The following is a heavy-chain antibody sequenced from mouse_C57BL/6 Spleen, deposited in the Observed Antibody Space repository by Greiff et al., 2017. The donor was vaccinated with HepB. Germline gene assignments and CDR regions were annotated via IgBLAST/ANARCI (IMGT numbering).Heavy chain of an antibody. J-gene: IGHJ3*01. V-gene: IGHV1-82*01. CDR1: GYAFSSSW. Sequence: QVQLKQSGPELVKPGASVKISCKASGYAFSSSWMNWVKQRPGKGLEWIGRIYPGDGDTNYNGKFKGKATLTADKSSSTAYMQLSSLTSEDSAVYFCCPFYYYGSSLFAYWGQGTLVTVSA. CDR3: CPFYYYGSSLFAY. CDR2: IYPGDGDT. D-gene: IGHD1-1*01.